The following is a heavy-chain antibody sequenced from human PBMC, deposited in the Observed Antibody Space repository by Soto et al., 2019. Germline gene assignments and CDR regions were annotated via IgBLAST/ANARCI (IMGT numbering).Heavy chain of an antibody. J-gene: IGHJ6*02. CDR3: ARDYDILTGYRGYYYYYGMDV. CDR1: GGSINSAGHS. V-gene: IGHV4-31*03. D-gene: IGHD3-9*01. CDR2: IYYSGST. Sequence: PSETLSLTCTVSGGSINSAGHSWSWIRQHPGKGLEWIGYIYYSGSTYYNPSLKSRVTISVDTSRNQFSLKLSSVTAADTAVYYCARDYDILTGYRGYYYYYGMDVWGQGTTVTVSS.